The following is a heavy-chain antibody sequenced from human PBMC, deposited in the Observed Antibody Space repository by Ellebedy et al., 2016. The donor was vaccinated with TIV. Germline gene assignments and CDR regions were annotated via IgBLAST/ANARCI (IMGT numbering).Heavy chain of an antibody. V-gene: IGHV4-59*01. Sequence: MPGGSLRLSCTVSGDSISSYYWSWIRQPPGKGLEWIGYVYYSGSTTYNPSLKSRVTISVDTSKNQFSLKLSSVTAADTAVYFCARPGLPAAFPYYFDYWGQGTLVTVSS. J-gene: IGHJ4*02. D-gene: IGHD2-2*01. CDR1: GDSISSYY. CDR3: ARPGLPAAFPYYFDY. CDR2: VYYSGST.